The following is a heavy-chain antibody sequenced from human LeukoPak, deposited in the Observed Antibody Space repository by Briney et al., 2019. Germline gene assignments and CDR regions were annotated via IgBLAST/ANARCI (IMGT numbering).Heavy chain of an antibody. CDR2: IDPNSGGT. CDR1: GYTFTGYY. V-gene: IGHV1-2*02. CDR3: ARVKTMIVVVRLFDY. J-gene: IGHJ4*02. D-gene: IGHD3-22*01. Sequence: ASVKVSCKASGYTFTGYYMHWVRQAPGQGFEWMGWIDPNSGGTNYAQKFQGRVTMTRDTSISTAFMELSRLRSDDTAVYYCARVKTMIVVVRLFDYWGQGTLVTVSS.